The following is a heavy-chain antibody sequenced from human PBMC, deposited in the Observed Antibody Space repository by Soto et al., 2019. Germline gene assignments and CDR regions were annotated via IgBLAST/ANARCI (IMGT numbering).Heavy chain of an antibody. CDR3: AREGRYYDFWSGLDY. J-gene: IGHJ4*02. D-gene: IGHD3-3*01. Sequence: SPTLSLPCAISGDSVSSNSAAWNWIRQSPSRGLEWLGRTYYRSKWYNDYAVSVKSRITINPDTSKNQFSLQLNSVTPEDTAVYYCAREGRYYDFWSGLDYWGQGTLVTVSS. CDR1: GDSVSSNSAA. CDR2: TYYRSKWYN. V-gene: IGHV6-1*01.